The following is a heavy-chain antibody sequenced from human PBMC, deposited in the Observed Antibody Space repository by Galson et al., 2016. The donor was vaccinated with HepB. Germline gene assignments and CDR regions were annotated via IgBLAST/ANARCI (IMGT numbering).Heavy chain of an antibody. CDR1: GASITNTNYY. Sequence: ETLSLTCSVPGASITNTNYYWGWIRQPPGRGLEWIGSIYYRGSTYYTPSLKSRVTKSVDTSKNQFSLKLSSVTAADTAVYYCARHGSGSFNYYYYYYMDVWGKGTTVTVSS. J-gene: IGHJ6*03. D-gene: IGHD3-10*01. CDR2: IYYRGST. V-gene: IGHV4-39*01. CDR3: ARHGSGSFNYYYYYYMDV.